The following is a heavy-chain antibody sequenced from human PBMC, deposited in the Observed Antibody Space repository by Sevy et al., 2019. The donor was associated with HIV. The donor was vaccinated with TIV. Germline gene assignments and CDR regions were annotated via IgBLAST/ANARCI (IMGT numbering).Heavy chain of an antibody. V-gene: IGHV3-23*01. CDR2: ISGSGGST. Sequence: GGSLRLSCAASGFTFSSYAMSWVRQAPGKGLEWVSGISGSGGSTYYADSVKGRFTISRDNSKNTLYLQMNRLRAEDTAVNYCAKERGVPWVAYYFDYWGQGTLVTVSS. J-gene: IGHJ4*02. CDR1: GFTFSSYA. D-gene: IGHD1-1*01. CDR3: AKERGVPWVAYYFDY.